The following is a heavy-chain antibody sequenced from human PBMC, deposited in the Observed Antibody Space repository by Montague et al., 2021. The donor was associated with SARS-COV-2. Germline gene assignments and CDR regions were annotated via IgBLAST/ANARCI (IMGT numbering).Heavy chain of an antibody. D-gene: IGHD3-3*01. J-gene: IGHJ2*01. CDR3: ARDPINRITIFGVVTRGWYFGL. CDR1: GGSISSGGYY. Sequence: TLSLTCTVSGGSISSGGYYWSWIRQHPGKGLEWIGFIYYSGSTYYKPCLKSRVTISVDTSKNQFSLKLRSVTAADTAVYYCARDPINRITIFGVVTRGWYFGLWGRGTLVTVSS. CDR2: IYYSGST. V-gene: IGHV4-31*03.